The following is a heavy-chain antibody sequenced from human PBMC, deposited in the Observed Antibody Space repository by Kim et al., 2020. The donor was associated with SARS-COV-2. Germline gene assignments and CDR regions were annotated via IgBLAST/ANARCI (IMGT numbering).Heavy chain of an antibody. CDR1: GGSFSGYY. D-gene: IGHD5-12*01. V-gene: IGHV4-34*01. CDR2: INHSGST. CDR3: ASTPPRWLPRFAYDP. Sequence: SETLSLTCAVYGGSFSGYYWSWIRQPPGKGLEWIGEINHSGSTNYNPSLKSRVTISVDTSKNQFSLKLSSVTAADTAVYYCASTPPRWLPRFAYDPWGQGALVTVSS. J-gene: IGHJ5*02.